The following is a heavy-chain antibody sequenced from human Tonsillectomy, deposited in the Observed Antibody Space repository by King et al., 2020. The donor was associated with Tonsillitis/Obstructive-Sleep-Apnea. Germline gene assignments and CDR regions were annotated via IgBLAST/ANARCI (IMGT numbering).Heavy chain of an antibody. CDR3: ARDDDYANWFDP. J-gene: IGHJ5*02. D-gene: IGHD4-17*01. CDR2: IYYSGST. CDR1: GGSISSYY. V-gene: IGHV4-59*01. Sequence: QLQESGPGLVKPSETLSLTCTVSGGSISSYYWSWIRQPPGKGLEWIGYIYYSGSTNYNPSLKSRVTISVDTSKNQFSLKLSSVTAADTAVYYCARDDDYANWFDPWGQGTLVTVS.